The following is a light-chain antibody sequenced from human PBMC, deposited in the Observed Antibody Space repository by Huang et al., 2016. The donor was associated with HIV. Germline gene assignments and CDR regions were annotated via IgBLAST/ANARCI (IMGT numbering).Light chain of an antibody. J-gene: IGKJ4*01. V-gene: IGKV3-11*01. Sequence: DIVLTQSPATLSMSPGARATLSCRASQTVGTYLTWYQQRTGQPPSLLLFDTSNCASGLPSRFSGSGSGTDFTLSISTLQPEDFVTYYCQQRSAWPPTFGGGTKVEV. CDR2: DTS. CDR3: QQRSAWPPT. CDR1: QTVGTY.